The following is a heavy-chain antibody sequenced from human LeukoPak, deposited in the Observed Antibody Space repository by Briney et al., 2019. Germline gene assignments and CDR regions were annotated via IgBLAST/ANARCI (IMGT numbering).Heavy chain of an antibody. CDR2: INPNNGDT. CDR1: GYTFTSYY. Sequence: ASVKVSCKASGYTFTSYYLQWVRPAPGQGLEWMGRINPNNGDTNCPQNFQGRVTMTRDTSISTAYMEMTRLTSDDTAVYWCAIGMMAAGTFDRWGQGTLVTVSS. V-gene: IGHV1-2*06. J-gene: IGHJ4*02. D-gene: IGHD6-13*01. CDR3: AIGMMAAGTFDR.